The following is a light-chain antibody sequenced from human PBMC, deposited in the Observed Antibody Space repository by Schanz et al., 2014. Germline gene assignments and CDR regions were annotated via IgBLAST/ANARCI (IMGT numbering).Light chain of an antibody. CDR1: QSVSRSY. CDR2: GAS. Sequence: IVLTQSPATLSLSPGERATLSCRASQSVSRSYLAWYQQKSGQAPRLLIYGASSRATGIPDRFSGSGSGTDFTLTISSLEPEDFGLYYCQQYGNSPGTFGQGTKVEIK. J-gene: IGKJ1*01. CDR3: QQYGNSPGT. V-gene: IGKV3-20*01.